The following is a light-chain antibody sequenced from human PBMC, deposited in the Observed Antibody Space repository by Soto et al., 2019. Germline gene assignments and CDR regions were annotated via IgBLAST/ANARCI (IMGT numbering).Light chain of an antibody. J-gene: IGLJ2*01. Sequence: QSVLTQPPSVSGAPGQRVTISCTGGSSNIGAGYDVHWYQQLPGTAPKLLIYGNSNRPSGVPDRFSGSKSGTSASLAITGLQAEYEADYYCQSYDSSLSGSVFGGGTKVTVL. CDR1: SSNIGAGYD. CDR3: QSYDSSLSGSV. V-gene: IGLV1-40*01. CDR2: GNS.